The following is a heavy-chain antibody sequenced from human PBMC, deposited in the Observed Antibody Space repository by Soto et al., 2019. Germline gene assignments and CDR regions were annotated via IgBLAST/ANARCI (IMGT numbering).Heavy chain of an antibody. J-gene: IGHJ6*02. CDR1: GYTFTSYG. V-gene: IGHV1-18*01. CDR3: ARDSVVVPAGDYYYYGMDV. Sequence: QVQLVQSGAEVKKPGASVKVSCKASGYTFTSYGISWVRQAPGQGLEWMGWISAYNGNTNYAQKLQGRVTMTTDTXRSSAXXELRSLRSDDTAVYCGARDSVVVPAGDYYYYGMDVWGQGTTVTVSS. D-gene: IGHD2-2*01. CDR2: ISAYNGNT.